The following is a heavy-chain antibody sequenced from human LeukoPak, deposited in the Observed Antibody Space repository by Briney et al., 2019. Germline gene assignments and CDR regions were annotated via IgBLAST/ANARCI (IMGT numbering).Heavy chain of an antibody. CDR2: INHSGST. CDR3: ARSGYCSGGSCYYFDY. D-gene: IGHD2-15*01. CDR1: GGSFSGYY. J-gene: IGHJ4*02. Sequence: SETLSLTCAVHGGSFSGYYWSWVRQPPGKGLEWIGEINHSGSTNYNPSLKSRVTISVDTFKNQFSLKLSSVTAADTAVYYCARSGYCSGGSCYYFDYWGQGTLVTVSS. V-gene: IGHV4-34*01.